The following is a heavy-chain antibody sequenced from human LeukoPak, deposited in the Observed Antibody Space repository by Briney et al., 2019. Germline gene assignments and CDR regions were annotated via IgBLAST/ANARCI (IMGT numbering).Heavy chain of an antibody. CDR3: ASRDYFDY. Sequence: GGSLRLSCAVSGFTFSTKSMDWVRQAPGKGLEWVSYITADSGTTYYADSVKGRFTISRDNAKNSLYLQMNSLRDEDTAVYYCASRDYFDYWGQGTLVTVSS. CDR1: GFTFSTKS. J-gene: IGHJ4*02. V-gene: IGHV3-48*02. CDR2: ITADSGTT.